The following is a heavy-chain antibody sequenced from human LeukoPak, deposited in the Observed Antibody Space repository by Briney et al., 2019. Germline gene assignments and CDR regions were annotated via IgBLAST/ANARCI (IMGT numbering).Heavy chain of an antibody. Sequence: GGSLRLSCAASGFTFSSYAMSWVRQAPGKGLEWVSLISWDGGSTYYADSVKGRFTISRDNSKNSLYLQMNSLRTEDTALYYCAKAGPFSSMAALDYWGQGTLVTVSS. V-gene: IGHV3-43*02. CDR2: ISWDGGST. CDR3: AKAGPFSSMAALDY. CDR1: GFTFSSYA. D-gene: IGHD2/OR15-2a*01. J-gene: IGHJ4*02.